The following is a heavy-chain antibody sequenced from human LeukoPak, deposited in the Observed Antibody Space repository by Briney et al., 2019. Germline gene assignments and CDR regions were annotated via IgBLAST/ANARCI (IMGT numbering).Heavy chain of an antibody. CDR1: GFTFSSYT. CDR3: ARDESSSWIRVLDYYYLDV. Sequence: GGSLRLSCAASGFTFSSYTMNWVRQAPGKGLEWVSSISGTSKYIYYAHSVRGRFTIFRDNAKNSLYLQMNSLRAEDTAVYYCARDESSSWIRVLDYYYLDVWGKGTTVTVSS. D-gene: IGHD6-13*01. V-gene: IGHV3-21*01. CDR2: ISGTSKYI. J-gene: IGHJ6*03.